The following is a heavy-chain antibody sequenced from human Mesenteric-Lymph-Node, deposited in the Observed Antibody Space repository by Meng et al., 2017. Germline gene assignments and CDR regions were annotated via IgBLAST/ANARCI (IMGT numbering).Heavy chain of an antibody. J-gene: IGHJ5*02. Sequence: SETLSLTCAVYGGSFSGYYWSWIRQPPGNGLECIGEINHSGSTNYNPSLKSRVTISVDTSKNQFSLKLSSVTAADTAVYYCARRLGYYYDSSGYYYGYNWFDPWGQGTLVTVSS. CDR2: INHSGST. CDR1: GGSFSGYY. V-gene: IGHV4-34*01. CDR3: ARRLGYYYDSSGYYYGYNWFDP. D-gene: IGHD3-22*01.